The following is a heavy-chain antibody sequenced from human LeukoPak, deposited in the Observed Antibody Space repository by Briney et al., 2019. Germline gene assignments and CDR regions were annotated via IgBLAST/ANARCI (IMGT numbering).Heavy chain of an antibody. CDR2: IIPIFGTA. CDR1: GGTFSSYA. V-gene: IGHV1-69*13. CDR3: AKARGSTTSCVDS. D-gene: IGHD2-2*01. Sequence: ASVKVSCKASGGTFSSYAISWVRQAPGQGLEWMGGIIPIFGTANYAQKFQGRVTITADESTSTAYMELSSLRAEDTAVYYCAKARGSTTSCVDSWGQGTLVTVSS. J-gene: IGHJ4*02.